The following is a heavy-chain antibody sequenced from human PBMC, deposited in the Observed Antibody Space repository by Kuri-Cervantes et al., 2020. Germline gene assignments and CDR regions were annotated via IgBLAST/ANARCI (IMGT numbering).Heavy chain of an antibody. J-gene: IGHJ4*02. Sequence: GGSLRLSCAASGFTFSSYAMHWVRQAPGKGLEWVAVTSYDGSNKYYADSVKGRFTISRDNSKNTLYLQMNSLRAEDTAVYYCAKVGDTDLNDYWGQGTLVTVSS. CDR2: TSYDGSNK. V-gene: IGHV3-30-3*01. CDR3: AKVGDTDLNDY. D-gene: IGHD3-10*01. CDR1: GFTFSSYA.